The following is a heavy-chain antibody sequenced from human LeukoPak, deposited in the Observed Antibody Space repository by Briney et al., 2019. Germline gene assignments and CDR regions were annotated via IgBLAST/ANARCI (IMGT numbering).Heavy chain of an antibody. CDR3: ARVKAAAGFRTYYYGMDV. CDR1: GITFSSYA. Sequence: GGSLRLSCAASGITFSSYAMHWVRQAPGKGLEWVAVISYDGSNKYYADSVKGRFTISRDNSKNTLYLQMNSLRAEDTAVYYCARVKAAAGFRTYYYGMDVWGQGTTVTVSS. CDR2: ISYDGSNK. D-gene: IGHD6-13*01. V-gene: IGHV3-30-3*01. J-gene: IGHJ6*02.